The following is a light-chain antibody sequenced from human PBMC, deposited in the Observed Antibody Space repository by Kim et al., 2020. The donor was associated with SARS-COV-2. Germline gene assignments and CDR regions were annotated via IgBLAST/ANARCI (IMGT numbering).Light chain of an antibody. V-gene: IGLV2-23*02. CDR1: SSDVGSYNL. CDR3: CSYAGSSTPVV. J-gene: IGLJ2*01. CDR2: EVS. Sequence: QSIPLSYTGTSSDVGSYNLVSWYQQHPGKAPKLMIYEVSKRPSGVSNRFSGSKSGNTASLTISGLQAEDEADYYCCSYAGSSTPVVFGGGTQLTVL.